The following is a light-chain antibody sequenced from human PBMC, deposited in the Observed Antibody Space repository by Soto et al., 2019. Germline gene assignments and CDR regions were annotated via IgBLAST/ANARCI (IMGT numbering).Light chain of an antibody. CDR1: SGSVSASYY. J-gene: IGLJ2*01. CDR3: VLFMGSGISI. CDR2: GTN. V-gene: IGLV8-61*01. Sequence: QTVVTQEPSFSVSPGGTVTLTCGLSSGSVSASYYPSWYQKTPGQAPRTLIYGTNTRSSGVPDRFSGSILGNKAALTITGAQADDESDYYCVLFMGSGISIFGGRTKLTVL.